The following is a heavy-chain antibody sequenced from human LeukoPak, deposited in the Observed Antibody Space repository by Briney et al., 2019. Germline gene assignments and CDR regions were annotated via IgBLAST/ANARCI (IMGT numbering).Heavy chain of an antibody. CDR3: AKDLGRYRNNYFDY. V-gene: IGHV3-53*01. CDR2: IYSGGST. J-gene: IGHJ4*02. D-gene: IGHD1-26*01. Sequence: GGSLRLSCAASGFTVTNNYMSWVRQAPGKGLEWVSVIYSGGSTYYADSVKGRFTISRDNSKNTLYLQMNSLRAEDTAVYYCAKDLGRYRNNYFDYWGQGTLVTVSS. CDR1: GFTVTNNY.